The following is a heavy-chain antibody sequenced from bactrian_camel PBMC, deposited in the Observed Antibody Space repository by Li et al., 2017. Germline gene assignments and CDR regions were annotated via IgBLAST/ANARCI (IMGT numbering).Heavy chain of an antibody. CDR2: ISLRFGFT. Sequence: HVQLVESGGGSVQAGESLRLSCAASGYTYSTHCMGWFRQAPGKERERVADISLRFGFTMYADSVKGRFTISKDNAKNTLYLQMNSLKPEDTAMYYCAAQMTYGGRCSDGVTGGRADFLYWGQGTQVTVS. V-gene: IGHV3S6*01. CDR3: AAQMTYGGRCSDGVTGGRADFLY. D-gene: IGHD6*01. CDR1: GYTYSTHC. J-gene: IGHJ6*01.